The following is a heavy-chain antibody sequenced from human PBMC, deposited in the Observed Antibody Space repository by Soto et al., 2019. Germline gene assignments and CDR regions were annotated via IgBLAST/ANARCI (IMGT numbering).Heavy chain of an antibody. CDR2: ISSSGSTI. CDR3: ARVGRIVLRYFDWTFDY. Sequence: PGGSLRLSCAASGFTFSSYEMNWVRQAPGKGLEWVSYISSSGSTIYYADSVKGRFTISRDNAKNSLYLQMNSLRAEDTAVYYCARVGRIVLRYFDWTFDYWGHGTLVTVSS. CDR1: GFTFSSYE. J-gene: IGHJ4*01. D-gene: IGHD3-9*01. V-gene: IGHV3-48*03.